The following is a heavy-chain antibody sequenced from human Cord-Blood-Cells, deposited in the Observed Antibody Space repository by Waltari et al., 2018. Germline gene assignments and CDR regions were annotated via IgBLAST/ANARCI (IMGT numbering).Heavy chain of an antibody. Sequence: QVQLVQSGAEVKKPGASVKVSCKASGYTFTSYDINWVRQATGQGLEWMGWRNPNRGNTGYAQKVQGRVTITRNTSISTAYMELSSLRSEDTAVYYCARLIPLTGDAFDIWGQGTMVTVSS. CDR2: RNPNRGNT. J-gene: IGHJ3*02. CDR1: GYTFTSYD. D-gene: IGHD7-27*01. CDR3: ARLIPLTGDAFDI. V-gene: IGHV1-8*03.